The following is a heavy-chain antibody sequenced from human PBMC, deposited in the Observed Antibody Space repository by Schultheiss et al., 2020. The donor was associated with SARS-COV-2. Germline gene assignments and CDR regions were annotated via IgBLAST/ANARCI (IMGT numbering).Heavy chain of an antibody. CDR2: IRSKANSYAT. D-gene: IGHD3-22*01. CDR1: GFTFSGSA. CDR3: ARDRSSAYYYYMDV. Sequence: GGSLRLSCAASGFTFSGSAMHWVRQASGKGLEWVGRIRSKANSYATAYAASVKGRFTISRDNSKNTLYLQMNSLRAEDTAVYYCARDRSSAYYYYMDVWGKGTTVTVSS. J-gene: IGHJ6*03. V-gene: IGHV3-73*01.